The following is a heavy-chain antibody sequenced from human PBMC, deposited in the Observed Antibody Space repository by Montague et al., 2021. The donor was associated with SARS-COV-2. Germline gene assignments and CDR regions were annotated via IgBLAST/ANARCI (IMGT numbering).Heavy chain of an antibody. CDR2: ISWNSGSI. J-gene: IGHJ4*02. CDR1: GFTFDDYA. CDR3: AKGAKVVAAPIGH. Sequence: SLRLSCAASGFTFDDYAMHWVRQAPGKGLEWVSGISWNSGSIGYADSVKGRFTISRDNAKNSLYLQMNSLRVEDTALYYCAKGAKVVAAPIGHWGQGTLVTVSS. D-gene: IGHD2-15*01. V-gene: IGHV3-9*01.